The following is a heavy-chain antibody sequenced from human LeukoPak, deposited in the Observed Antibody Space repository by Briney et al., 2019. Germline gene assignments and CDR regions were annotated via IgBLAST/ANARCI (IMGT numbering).Heavy chain of an antibody. D-gene: IGHD3-10*01. Sequence: GGSLRLSCAASGFTFSSYAMSWVRQAPGKGLEWVSGVSGNGAGTYYADSVKGRFTISRDNSKNTLYLQMNSLRAEDTAVYYCARASPLYGSGSYLLDYWGQGTLVTVSS. CDR1: GFTFSSYA. CDR2: VSGNGAGT. J-gene: IGHJ4*02. CDR3: ARASPLYGSGSYLLDY. V-gene: IGHV3-23*01.